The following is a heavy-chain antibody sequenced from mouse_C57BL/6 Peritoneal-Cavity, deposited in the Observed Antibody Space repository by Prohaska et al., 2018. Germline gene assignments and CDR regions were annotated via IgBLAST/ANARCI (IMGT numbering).Heavy chain of an antibody. CDR2: ISSGGSYT. CDR3: ASLNYAY. D-gene: IGHD2-1*01. V-gene: IGHV5-6*02. Sequence: NLVESGGDLVKPGGSLKLSCAASGFTFSSYGMSWVRQTPDKRLEWVATISSGGSYTYYPDSVKGRFTISRDNAKNTLYLQMSSLKSEDTAMYYCASLNYAYWGQGTLVTVSA. J-gene: IGHJ3*01. CDR1: GFTFSSYG.